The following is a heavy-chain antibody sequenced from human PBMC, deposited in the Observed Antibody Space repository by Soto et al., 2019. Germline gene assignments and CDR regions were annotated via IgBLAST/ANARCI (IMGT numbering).Heavy chain of an antibody. Sequence: GGSLRLSCAASGYSISTYWMSWVRQAPGKGLEWVANVKQDGSEEYYVDSVKGRFTISRDNAKNSLYLQMNSLRAEDTAVYYCAALDTAMVKTAGYWGQGTLVTGSS. CDR1: GYSISTYW. J-gene: IGHJ4*02. CDR2: VKQDGSEE. CDR3: AALDTAMVKTAGY. D-gene: IGHD5-18*01. V-gene: IGHV3-7*01.